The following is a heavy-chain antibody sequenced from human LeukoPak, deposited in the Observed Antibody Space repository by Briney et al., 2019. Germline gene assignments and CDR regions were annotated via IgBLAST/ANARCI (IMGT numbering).Heavy chain of an antibody. Sequence: PSETLSLTCTVSGGSISSSSYYWGWIRQPPGKGLEWIGSIYYSGSTYYNPSLKSRVTISVDTSKNQFSLKLSSVTAADTAVYYCARLLLFSKSLDYWGQGTLVTVSS. J-gene: IGHJ4*02. CDR1: GGSISSSSYY. CDR3: ARLLLFSKSLDY. V-gene: IGHV4-39*01. CDR2: IYYSGST.